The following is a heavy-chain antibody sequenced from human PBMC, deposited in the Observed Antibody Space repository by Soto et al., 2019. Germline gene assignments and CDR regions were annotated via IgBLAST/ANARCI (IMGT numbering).Heavy chain of an antibody. Sequence: QVQLQESGPGLVKPSQTLSLTCTVSGGSISSGGYYWSWIRQHPGKGLEWIGYIYYSGSTYYNPSLTSRVTISVDTSKNQFSLKLSSVTAADTAVYYCARGSRYYYGSGSYYNTYYYYYMDVWGKGTTVTVSS. D-gene: IGHD3-10*01. CDR2: IYYSGST. J-gene: IGHJ6*03. CDR1: GGSISSGGYY. V-gene: IGHV4-31*03. CDR3: ARGSRYYYGSGSYYNTYYYYYMDV.